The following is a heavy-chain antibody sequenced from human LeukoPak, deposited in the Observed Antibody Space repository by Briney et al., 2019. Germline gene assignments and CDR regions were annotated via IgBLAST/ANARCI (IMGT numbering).Heavy chain of an antibody. Sequence: PLRSLRLPSAASGFTFSNSGLNWLRQAPRKRLEWLAVIWYDGSQKYYVDYVKGRFTSSRDTSKNTVYLQMNSLRVEDTAVYYCARGSDYHYYMDVWGKGTTVTVSS. CDR3: ARGSDYHYYMDV. CDR1: GFTFSNSG. D-gene: IGHD6-6*01. CDR2: IWYDGSQK. J-gene: IGHJ6*03. V-gene: IGHV3-33*01.